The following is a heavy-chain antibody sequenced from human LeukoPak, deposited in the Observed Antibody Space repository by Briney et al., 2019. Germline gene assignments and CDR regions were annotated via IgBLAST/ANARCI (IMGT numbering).Heavy chain of an antibody. J-gene: IGHJ6*02. CDR1: GFTFSSYS. D-gene: IGHD6-19*01. CDR3: ARESPDSGWYFYYYGMDV. Sequence: GGSLRLTWAASGFTFSSYSMNWVRQAPGKGLEWVSSISSSSSYIYYADSVKGRFTIPRDNAKNSLYLQMNSLRAEDTAVYYCARESPDSGWYFYYYGMDVWGQGTTVTVSS. CDR2: ISSSSSYI. V-gene: IGHV3-21*01.